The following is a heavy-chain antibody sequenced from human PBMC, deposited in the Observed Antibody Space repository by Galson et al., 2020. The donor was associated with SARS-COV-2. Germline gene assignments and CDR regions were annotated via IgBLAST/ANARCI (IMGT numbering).Heavy chain of an antibody. CDR1: GYTFTGYF. V-gene: IGHV1-2*02. CDR2: INPNSGGT. D-gene: IGHD3-10*01. CDR3: ASYYVGLKSYYTYYYYGVDV. Sequence: ASVKVSCKASGYTFTGYFMHWVRQAPGQGLEWMGWINPNSGGTNYAQKFLGRVTMTRDTSISTAYMELSRLRSDDTAVYYCASYYVGLKSYYTYYYYGVDVWGQGTTVTVSS. J-gene: IGHJ6*02.